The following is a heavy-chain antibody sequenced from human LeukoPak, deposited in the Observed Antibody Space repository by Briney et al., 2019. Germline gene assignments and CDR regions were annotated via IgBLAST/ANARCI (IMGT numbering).Heavy chain of an antibody. CDR1: GGSISSSSYY. J-gene: IGHJ4*02. CDR2: IYYSGST. CDR3: VRVPYSSGRQVNFLY. D-gene: IGHD6-19*01. Sequence: PSETLSLTCTVSGGSISSSSYYWGWIRQPPGKGLEWIGSIYYSGSTYYNPSLKSRVTISVDTSKNQFSLNLSSVTAADTAVYYCVRVPYSSGRQVNFLYWGQGTLVTVSS. V-gene: IGHV4-39*07.